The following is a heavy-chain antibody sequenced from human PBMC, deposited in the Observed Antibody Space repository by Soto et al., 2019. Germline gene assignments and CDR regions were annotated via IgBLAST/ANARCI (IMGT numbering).Heavy chain of an antibody. CDR3: ARDFAYCGGDCRFDFGYYGMDV. Sequence: EVQLVESGGGLVQPGGSLRLSCAASGFTVSSNYMSWVRQAPGKGLEWVSVIYSGGSTYYADSVKGRFTISRDNSKNTLYLQMNSLRAEDTAVYYCARDFAYCGGDCRFDFGYYGMDVWGQGTTVTVSS. CDR1: GFTVSSNY. D-gene: IGHD2-21*02. J-gene: IGHJ6*02. V-gene: IGHV3-66*01. CDR2: IYSGGST.